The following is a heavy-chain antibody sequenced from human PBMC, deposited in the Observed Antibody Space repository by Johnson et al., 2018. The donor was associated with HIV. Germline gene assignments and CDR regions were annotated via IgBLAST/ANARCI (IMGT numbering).Heavy chain of an antibody. V-gene: IGHV3-30*04. CDR1: GFTFSSYA. CDR2: ISYDGSNK. Sequence: VQLVESGGGVVQPGRSLRLSCAASGFTFSSYAMHWVRQAPGKGLEWVAVISYDGSNKYYADSVKGRFTISRDNSKNTLYLQMNSLRAEDTAVYYCASLSDDAFDFWGQGTMVIVSS. CDR3: ASLSDDAFDF. J-gene: IGHJ3*01.